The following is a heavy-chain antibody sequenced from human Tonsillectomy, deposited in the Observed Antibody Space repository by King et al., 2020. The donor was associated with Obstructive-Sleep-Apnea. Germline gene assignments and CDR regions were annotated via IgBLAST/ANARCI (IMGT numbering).Heavy chain of an antibody. CDR1: GFTFSDYY. CDR3: AKVGDIVVVTAATPTKYFDY. Sequence: VQLVESGGGLVKPGGSLRLSCAASGFTFSDYYMSWIRQAPGKGLEWVSYISSSSSYTNYADSVKGRFTISRDNAKNSLYLQMNSLRAEDTAVYYCAKVGDIVVVTAATPTKYFDYWGQGTLVTVSS. V-gene: IGHV3-11*06. CDR2: ISSSSSYT. J-gene: IGHJ4*02. D-gene: IGHD2-2*02.